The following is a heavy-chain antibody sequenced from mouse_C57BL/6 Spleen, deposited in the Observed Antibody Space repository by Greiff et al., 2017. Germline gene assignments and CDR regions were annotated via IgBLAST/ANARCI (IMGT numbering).Heavy chain of an antibody. CDR3: ARHAYYGSSPDY. D-gene: IGHD1-1*01. Sequence: QVQLQQSGAELVKPGASVKISCKASGYAFSSYWMNWVKRRPGKGLEWIGQIYPGDGDTNYNGKFKGKATLTADKSSSTAYMQLSRLTSEDSAVYFCARHAYYGSSPDYWGQGTTLTVSS. V-gene: IGHV1-80*01. CDR2: IYPGDGDT. J-gene: IGHJ2*01. CDR1: GYAFSSYW.